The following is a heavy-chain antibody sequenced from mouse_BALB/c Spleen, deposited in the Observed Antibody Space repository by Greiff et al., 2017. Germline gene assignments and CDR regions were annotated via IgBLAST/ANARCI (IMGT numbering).Heavy chain of an antibody. CDR1: GFTFSSFG. CDR2: ISSGSSTI. CDR3: ARSDLEYYCDY. Sequence: EVQGVESGGGLVQPGGSRKLSCAASGFTFSSFGMHWVRQAPEKGLEWVAYISSGSSTIYYADTVKGRFTISRDNPKNTLFLQMTSLRSEDTAMYYCARSDLEYYCDYWGQGTTLTVSS. V-gene: IGHV5-17*02. J-gene: IGHJ2*01.